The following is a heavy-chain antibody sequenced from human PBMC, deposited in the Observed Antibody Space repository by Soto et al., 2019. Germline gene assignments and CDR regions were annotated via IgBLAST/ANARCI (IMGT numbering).Heavy chain of an antibody. J-gene: IGHJ6*02. CDR2: IYYSGST. Sequence: SETLSLTCTVSGGSISSYYWSWIRQPPGKGLEWIGYIYYSGSTNYNPSLKSRVTISVDTSKNQFSLKLSSVTAADTAVYYCARDTGDSSGRYGMDVWGQGTTVTVSS. CDR3: ARDTGDSSGRYGMDV. D-gene: IGHD3-22*01. CDR1: GGSISSYY. V-gene: IGHV4-59*01.